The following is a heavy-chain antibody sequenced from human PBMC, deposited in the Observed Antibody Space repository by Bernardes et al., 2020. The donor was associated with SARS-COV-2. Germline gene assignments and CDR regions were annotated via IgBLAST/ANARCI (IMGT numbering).Heavy chain of an antibody. V-gene: IGHV3-7*01. J-gene: IGHJ5*02. CDR3: RIGHYADL. CDR2: IKKDGTVR. Sequence: GGSLRLSCAVYELSLRNFWMSWVRQGPGKGLEWVAKIKKDGTVRDYVDTVKGRFSISRDNTRNQVYLQMNALRVEDTGTYYCRIGHYADLWGQGTLITVTS. CDR1: ELSLRNFW. D-gene: IGHD4-17*01.